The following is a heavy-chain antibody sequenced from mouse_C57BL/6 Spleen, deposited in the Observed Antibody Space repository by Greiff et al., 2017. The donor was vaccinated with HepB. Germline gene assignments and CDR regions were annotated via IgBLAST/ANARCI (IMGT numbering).Heavy chain of an antibody. CDR3: TTYGRSFRLAY. Sequence: EVQLQQSGAELVRPGASVKLSCTASGFNIKDDYMPWVKQRPEQGLEWIGWIDPENGDTEYASKFQGKATITADTSSNTAYLQLSSLTSEDTAVKYCTTYGRSFRLAYWGQGTLVTVAA. V-gene: IGHV14-4*01. CDR1: GFNIKDDY. CDR2: IDPENGDT. D-gene: IGHD1-1*01. J-gene: IGHJ3*01.